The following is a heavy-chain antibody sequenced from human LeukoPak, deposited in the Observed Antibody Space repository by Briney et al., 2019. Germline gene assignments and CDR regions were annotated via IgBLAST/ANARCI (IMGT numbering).Heavy chain of an antibody. CDR1: GGSISSYY. J-gene: IGHJ6*02. Sequence: PSETLSLTCSVSGGSISSYYWSWIRQPPGKGLEWIGYIYYSGSTNYNPSLKSRVTISVDTSKNQFSLKLSSVTAADTAVYYCARENAKQWLVHPGNYGMDVWGQGTTVTVSS. D-gene: IGHD6-19*01. V-gene: IGHV4-59*12. CDR2: IYYSGST. CDR3: ARENAKQWLVHPGNYGMDV.